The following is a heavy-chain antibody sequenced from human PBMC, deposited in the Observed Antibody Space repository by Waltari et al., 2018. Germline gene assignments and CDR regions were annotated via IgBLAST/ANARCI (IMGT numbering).Heavy chain of an antibody. CDR3: ARDRDGYNEYFDY. Sequence: QVQLQESGPGLVKPSETLSFPCPVSVGSISMSYGTCIRQPPGKGMEWIGYIYYSGSTNYNPSLKSRVTISVDTSKNQFSLKLSSVTAADTAVYYCARDRDGYNEYFDYWGQGTLVTVSS. CDR2: IYYSGST. D-gene: IGHD5-12*01. J-gene: IGHJ4*02. V-gene: IGHV4-59*01. CDR1: VGSISMSY.